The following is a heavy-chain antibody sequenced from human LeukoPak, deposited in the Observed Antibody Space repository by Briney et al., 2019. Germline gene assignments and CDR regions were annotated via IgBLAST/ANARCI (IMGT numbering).Heavy chain of an antibody. CDR3: ARSYFDVLTNYYMWLAP. V-gene: IGHV1-2*02. J-gene: IGHJ5*02. D-gene: IGHD3-9*01. Sequence: ASVKVSCKASGYTFTDYYIHWVRQAPGQGLEWMGWINLNNDETFYAQNFQDRVTMTGDTPISTAYLELSSLRSDDTAAFYCARSYFDVLTNYYMWLAPWGQGTLVTVSS. CDR1: GYTFTDYY. CDR2: INLNNDET.